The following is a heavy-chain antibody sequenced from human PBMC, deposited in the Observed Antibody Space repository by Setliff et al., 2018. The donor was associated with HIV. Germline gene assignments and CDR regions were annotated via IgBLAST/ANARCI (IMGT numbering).Heavy chain of an antibody. D-gene: IGHD3-22*01. CDR2: VHSTGTT. CDR3: ARARITMTGGRLEPYAFDR. Sequence: SETLSLTCAVSGDSFSTYYWSWIRQPAGEGLEYIGRVHSTGTTIYNPSLKSRVTMSVDTSKNQLSLKLRSVTAADTAVYYCARARITMTGGRLEPYAFDRWGQGTKVTVS. V-gene: IGHV4-4*07. J-gene: IGHJ3*01. CDR1: GDSFSTYY.